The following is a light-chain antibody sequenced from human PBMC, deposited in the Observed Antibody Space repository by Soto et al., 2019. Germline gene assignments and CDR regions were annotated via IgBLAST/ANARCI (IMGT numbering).Light chain of an antibody. CDR3: SSYTFSSTLVV. CDR2: EVN. J-gene: IGLJ3*02. Sequence: QSALTQLASVSGSPGQSITISCTGTSSDVGGYNFVSWYQQHPGKAPRLMIFEVNNRPSGVSDRFPGSKSGNTASLTISGLQAEDEADYYCSSYTFSSTLVVFGGGTKVTVL. V-gene: IGLV2-14*01. CDR1: SSDVGGYNF.